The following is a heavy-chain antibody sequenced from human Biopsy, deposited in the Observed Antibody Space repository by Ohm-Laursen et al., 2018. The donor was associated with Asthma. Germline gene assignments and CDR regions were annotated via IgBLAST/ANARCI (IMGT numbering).Heavy chain of an antibody. Sequence: SQTLSLTCTVSGASIKTDDHYWSWLRQPPGKGLEWFGFIHYSGSTSYNPPLKGGVTISVDTSKNQFSLKLTSVTAADTAVYYCARYRLDLLTGYYGPYFLDHWGQGTLVTVSS. CDR2: IHYSGST. D-gene: IGHD3-9*01. CDR3: ARYRLDLLTGYYGPYFLDH. V-gene: IGHV4-30-4*01. J-gene: IGHJ4*01. CDR1: GASIKTDDHY.